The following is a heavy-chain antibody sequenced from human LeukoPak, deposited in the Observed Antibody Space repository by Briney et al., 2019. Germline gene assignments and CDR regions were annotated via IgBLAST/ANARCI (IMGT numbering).Heavy chain of an antibody. D-gene: IGHD4-17*01. CDR3: ARHYYGDYFFDY. CDR2: IYFSGST. Sequence: SETLSLTCTVSGGSISGYYGSWIRQPAGKGLEWIGRIYFSGSTNYNPSLKSRATMSVDTSKNQFSLKLTSVTAADTAVYYCARHYYGDYFFDYWGQGALVTVS. CDR1: GGSISGYY. J-gene: IGHJ4*02. V-gene: IGHV4-4*07.